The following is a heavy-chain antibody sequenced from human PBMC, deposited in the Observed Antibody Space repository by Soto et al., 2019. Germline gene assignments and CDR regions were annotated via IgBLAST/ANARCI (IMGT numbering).Heavy chain of an antibody. J-gene: IGHJ4*02. D-gene: IGHD4-17*01. Sequence: GGSLRLSCAASGFTFSTYAMIWVHQAPGKGLEWVSVITGSGGRTYYADSVKGRFTISRDTSKNTLSLEMNSLRAEDTAVYYCAKDRYGDYGGIDYWGQGTMVTVSS. CDR1: GFTFSTYA. CDR2: ITGSGGRT. CDR3: AKDRYGDYGGIDY. V-gene: IGHV3-23*01.